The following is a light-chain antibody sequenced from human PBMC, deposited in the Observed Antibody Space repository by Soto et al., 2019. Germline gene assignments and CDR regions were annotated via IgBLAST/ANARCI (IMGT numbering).Light chain of an antibody. CDR2: DVK. Sequence: QSALSQPRSVSGSPGQSVTLSCTGTSSDVGGYNYVTWYQQYPGKAPKVMIYDVKTRPSGVPDRFSGSKSGNTASLTISGLQAEDEADYYCCSYAGDYTFVFGTGTKLTV. CDR1: SSDVGGYNY. V-gene: IGLV2-11*01. J-gene: IGLJ1*01. CDR3: CSYAGDYTFV.